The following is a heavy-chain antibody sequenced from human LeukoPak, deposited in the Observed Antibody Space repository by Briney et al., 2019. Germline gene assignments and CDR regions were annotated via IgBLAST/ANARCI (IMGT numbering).Heavy chain of an antibody. CDR3: ARADRITMVRGVILFDY. Sequence: SETLSLTCTVSGGSISSYYWSWIRQPPGKGLEWIGYIYYSGSTNYNPSLKRRVTISVDTSKNQFSLKLSSVTAADTAVYYCARADRITMVRGVILFDYWGQGTLVTVSS. V-gene: IGHV4-59*01. J-gene: IGHJ4*02. CDR2: IYYSGST. D-gene: IGHD3-10*01. CDR1: GGSISSYY.